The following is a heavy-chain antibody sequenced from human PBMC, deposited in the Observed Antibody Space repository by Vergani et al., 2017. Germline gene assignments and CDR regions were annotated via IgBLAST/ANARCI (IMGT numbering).Heavy chain of an antibody. D-gene: IGHD2-2*01. CDR2: INPNSGGT. CDR3: ARXLRGYCSSTSCYAGYPDY. J-gene: IGHJ4*02. CDR1: GYTFTGYY. Sequence: QVQLVQSGAEVKKPGASVKVSCKASGYTFTGYYMDWVRQAPGQGLEWMGWINPNSGGTNYAQKFQGRVTMTRDTSISTAYMELSRLRSDDTAVYYCARXLRGYCSSTSCYAGYPDYWGQGTLVTVSS. V-gene: IGHV1-2*02.